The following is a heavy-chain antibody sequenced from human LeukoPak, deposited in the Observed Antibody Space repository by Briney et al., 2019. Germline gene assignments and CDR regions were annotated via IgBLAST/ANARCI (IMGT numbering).Heavy chain of an antibody. D-gene: IGHD5-18*01. CDR1: GFTFSSYG. J-gene: IGHJ4*02. CDR2: ISFDGSII. Sequence: GGSLRLSCAASGFTFSSYGMYWVRQAPGKGLEWVAVISFDGSIIHYADSVKGRFSISRDNSQNTLYLQMNSLGAEDTAVYYCAKEYNYGYNYLDYWGQGTLVTVSS. CDR3: AKEYNYGYNYLDY. V-gene: IGHV3-30*18.